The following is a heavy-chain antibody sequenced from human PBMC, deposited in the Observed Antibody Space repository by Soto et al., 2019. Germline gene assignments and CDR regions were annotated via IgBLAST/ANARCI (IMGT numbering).Heavy chain of an antibody. Sequence: PGGSLRLSCAASGFTFSSYGMHWVRQAPGKGLEWVAVISYDGSNKYYADSVKGRFTISRDNSKNTLYLQMNSPRAEDTAVYYCATEIVVERYFEYWGQGTPVTVSS. CDR1: GFTFSSYG. CDR2: ISYDGSNK. D-gene: IGHD2-21*01. V-gene: IGHV3-30*03. CDR3: ATEIVVERYFEY. J-gene: IGHJ4*02.